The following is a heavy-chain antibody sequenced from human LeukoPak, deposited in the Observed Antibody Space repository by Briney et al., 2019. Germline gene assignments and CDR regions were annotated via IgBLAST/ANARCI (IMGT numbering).Heavy chain of an antibody. CDR3: ARGKIPYSSGWYDYYYYMDV. V-gene: IGHV7-4-1*02. Sequence: ASVKVSCKASGYTFTSYAMNWVRQAPGQGLEWMGWINTNTGNPTYAQGFTGRFVFSLDTSVSTAYLQISSLKAEGTAVYYCARGKIPYSSGWYDYYYYMDVWGKGTTVTVSS. D-gene: IGHD6-19*01. CDR2: INTNTGNP. J-gene: IGHJ6*03. CDR1: GYTFTSYA.